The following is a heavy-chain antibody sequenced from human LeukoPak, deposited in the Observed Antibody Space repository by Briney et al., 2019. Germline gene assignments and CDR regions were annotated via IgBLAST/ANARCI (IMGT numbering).Heavy chain of an antibody. J-gene: IGHJ4*02. Sequence: GSSVKVSCKASGYTFTSYGISWVRQAPGQGLEWMGWISAYNGNTNYAQKFQGRVTMTRDTSISTAYMELSRLRSDDTAVYYCARALTSIGRQSGYDFAGYWGQGTLVTVSS. D-gene: IGHD5-12*01. V-gene: IGHV1-18*01. CDR2: ISAYNGNT. CDR1: GYTFTSYG. CDR3: ARALTSIGRQSGYDFAGY.